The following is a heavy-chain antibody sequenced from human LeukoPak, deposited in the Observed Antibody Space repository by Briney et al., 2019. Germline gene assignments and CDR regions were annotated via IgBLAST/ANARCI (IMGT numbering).Heavy chain of an antibody. Sequence: GGSLRLSCVASAFTFNNYWMHWVRQAPGKGLVWVSRINTDGSSTSYADSVKGRFTISRDNAKNTLYLQMNSLRAEDTAVYYCARGGTTGTRDAFDIWGQGTMVTVSS. J-gene: IGHJ3*02. CDR3: ARGGTTGTRDAFDI. CDR2: INTDGSST. D-gene: IGHD1-1*01. V-gene: IGHV3-74*01. CDR1: AFTFNNYW.